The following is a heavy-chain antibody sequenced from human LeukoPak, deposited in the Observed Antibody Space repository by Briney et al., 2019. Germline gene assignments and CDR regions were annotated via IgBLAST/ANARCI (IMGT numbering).Heavy chain of an antibody. V-gene: IGHV3-30*03. J-gene: IGHJ4*02. Sequence: GGSLRLSCAASGFTFSSYSMNWVRQAPGKGLEWVAVISDDGSNKYYADSVKGRFTISRDNSKNTLYLQMNSLRAEDTAVYYCARYYNDYTFDYWGQGTLVTVSS. CDR3: ARYYNDYTFDY. CDR1: GFTFSSYS. CDR2: ISDDGSNK. D-gene: IGHD4-11*01.